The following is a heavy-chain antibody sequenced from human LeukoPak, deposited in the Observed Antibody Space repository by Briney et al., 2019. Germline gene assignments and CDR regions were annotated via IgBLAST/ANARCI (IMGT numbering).Heavy chain of an antibody. D-gene: IGHD4-17*01. V-gene: IGHV1-69*13. CDR1: GGTFSSYA. CDR3: ASNGDYLDLFDY. J-gene: IGHJ4*02. CDR2: IIPIFGTA. Sequence: SVKVSCKASGGTFSSYAISWVRQAPGQGLEWMGGIIPIFGTANYAQKFQGSVTITADESTSTAYMELSSLRSEDTAVYYCASNGDYLDLFDYWGQGTLVTVSS.